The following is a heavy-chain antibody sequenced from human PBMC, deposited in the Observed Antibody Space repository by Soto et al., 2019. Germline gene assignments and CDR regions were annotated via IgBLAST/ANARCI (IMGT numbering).Heavy chain of an antibody. V-gene: IGHV1-2*02. D-gene: IGHD1-1*01. J-gene: IGHJ4*02. CDR2: INPRNGDA. Sequence: GASVKVSCKASGYTFTDYNLHWVRQAPGQGLEWMGSINPRNGDAVSAQKFQARVTMTRDASITTAYMELIRLTSPDTAVYYCARHRSTSGSDYFDYWGQGTLVTVSS. CDR1: GYTFTDYN. CDR3: ARHRSTSGSDYFDY.